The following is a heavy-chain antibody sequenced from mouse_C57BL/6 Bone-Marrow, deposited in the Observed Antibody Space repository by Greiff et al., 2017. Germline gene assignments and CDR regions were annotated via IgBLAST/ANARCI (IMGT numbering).Heavy chain of an antibody. D-gene: IGHD2-5*01. Sequence: EVQLVESGGGLVQPKGSLKLSCAASGFSFNTYAMNWVRQAPGQGLEWVARIRSKSNNYATYYADSVKDRFTISRDDSESMLYLQMNNLKTEDTAMYYCVRHRDSNYVFDYWGQGTTLTVSS. J-gene: IGHJ2*01. CDR1: GFSFNTYA. V-gene: IGHV10-1*01. CDR2: IRSKSNNYAT. CDR3: VRHRDSNYVFDY.